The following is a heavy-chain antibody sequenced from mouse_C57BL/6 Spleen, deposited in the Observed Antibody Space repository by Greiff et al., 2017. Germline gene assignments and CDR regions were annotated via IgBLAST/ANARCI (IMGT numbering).Heavy chain of an antibody. D-gene: IGHD1-1*01. Sequence: QVQLKQPGAELVMPGASVKLSCKASGYTFTSYWMHWVKQRPGQGLEWIGEIDPSDSYTNYNHKFKGKSTLTVDKSSSTAYMQLSSLTSEDSAVYYWARRTTLVAGGAMGYWGQGTSVTVSS. CDR3: ARRTTLVAGGAMGY. V-gene: IGHV1-69*01. CDR1: GYTFTSYW. J-gene: IGHJ4*01. CDR2: IDPSDSYT.